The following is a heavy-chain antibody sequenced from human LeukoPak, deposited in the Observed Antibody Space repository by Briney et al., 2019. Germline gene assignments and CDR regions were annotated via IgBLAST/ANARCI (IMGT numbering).Heavy chain of an antibody. V-gene: IGHV4-38-2*02. CDR2: IYHSGST. CDR1: GYSISSGYY. J-gene: IGHJ3*02. D-gene: IGHD3-22*01. Sequence: PSETLSLTCTVSGYSISSGYYWGWIRQPPGKGLEWIGSIYHSGSTYYNPSLKSRVTISVDKSKNQFFLKLSSVTAADTAVYYCARVGQKVTMIAVVRVRHDVFDIWGQGTMVTVSS. CDR3: ARVGQKVTMIAVVRVRHDVFDI.